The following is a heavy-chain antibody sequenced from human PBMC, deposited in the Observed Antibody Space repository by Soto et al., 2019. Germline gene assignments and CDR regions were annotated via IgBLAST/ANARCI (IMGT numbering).Heavy chain of an antibody. V-gene: IGHV3-48*03. Sequence: PGGSLRLSCAASGFTFSSYEMNWVRQAPGKGLEWVSYISSSGSTIYYADSVKGRFTISRDNAKNSLYLQMNSLRAEDTAVYYCARDDSYGDYGIGYFDYWGQGTLVTVSS. CDR2: ISSSGSTI. CDR1: GFTFSSYE. J-gene: IGHJ4*02. CDR3: ARDDSYGDYGIGYFDY. D-gene: IGHD4-17*01.